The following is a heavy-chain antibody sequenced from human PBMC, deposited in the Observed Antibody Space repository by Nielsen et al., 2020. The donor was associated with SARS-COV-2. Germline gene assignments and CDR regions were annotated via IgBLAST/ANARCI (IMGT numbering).Heavy chain of an antibody. V-gene: IGHV3-48*03. D-gene: IGHD3-10*01. Sequence: GESLKISCAASGFTFSSYEMNWVRQAPGKGLKWVSYISSSGSTIYYADSVKGRFTISRDNAKNSLYLQMNSLRVEDTAVYYCARDLAPRGSQYYYYYGMDVWGQGTTVTVSS. J-gene: IGHJ6*02. CDR1: GFTFSSYE. CDR3: ARDLAPRGSQYYYYYGMDV. CDR2: ISSSGSTI.